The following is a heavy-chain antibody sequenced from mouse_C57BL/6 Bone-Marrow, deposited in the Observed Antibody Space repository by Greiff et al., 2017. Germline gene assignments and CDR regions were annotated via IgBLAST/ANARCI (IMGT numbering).Heavy chain of an antibody. CDR2: IVPGNGST. Sequence: QVQLQQSGPVLVKPGASVQISCKASGYTFTDYYINWVQQRPGQGLAWIGWIVPGNGSTYYNEKVKGMATLTVDNSSSTAYMLLSSLTSEDSAVYFCAWFDYWGQGTTLTVSS. J-gene: IGHJ2*01. CDR3: AWFDY. CDR1: GYTFTDYY. V-gene: IGHV1-75*01.